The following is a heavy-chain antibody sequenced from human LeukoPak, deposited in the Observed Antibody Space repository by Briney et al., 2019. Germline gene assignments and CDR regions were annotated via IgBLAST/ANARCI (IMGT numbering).Heavy chain of an antibody. CDR1: GYSTSSHY. CDR3: ARTVVAATNWFDP. J-gene: IGHJ5*02. CDR2: IYHSGIT. D-gene: IGHD2-15*01. Sequence: SETLSLTCGVSGYSTSSHYWGWTRQPPGKGLEWIGTIYHSGITYYNPSLKSRVTISVDTSKNQFSLKLSSVTAADTAVYYCARTVVAATNWFDPWGQGTPVTVSS. V-gene: IGHV4-38-2*01.